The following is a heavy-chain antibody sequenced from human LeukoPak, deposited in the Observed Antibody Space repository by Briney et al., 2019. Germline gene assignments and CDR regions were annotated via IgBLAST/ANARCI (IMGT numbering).Heavy chain of an antibody. CDR3: ARDGVSGGAFDI. J-gene: IGHJ3*02. CDR1: GYMFTDYY. Sequence: APVKVSCKASGYMFTDYYMHWVRQAPGQGLEWMGWIYPNSGGTTYAQKFQGRVTMTRDTPISTVYMELSRLRSDDTAFYYCARDGVSGGAFDIWGQGTMVTVSS. D-gene: IGHD3-10*02. CDR2: IYPNSGGT. V-gene: IGHV1-2*02.